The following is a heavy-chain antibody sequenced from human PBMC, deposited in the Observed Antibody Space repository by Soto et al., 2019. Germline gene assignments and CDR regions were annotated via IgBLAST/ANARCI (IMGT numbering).Heavy chain of an antibody. CDR1: GYTFTSYG. Sequence: ASVKVSCKASGYTFTSYGISWVRQAPGQGLEWMGCISAYNGNTNYAQKLHGRVTMTTDTSTSTAYMELRSLRSDDTAVYYCARDLAHVLPYFDWLSQLYGMDVWGQGTTVTVSS. V-gene: IGHV1-18*01. CDR3: ARDLAHVLPYFDWLSQLYGMDV. D-gene: IGHD3-9*01. CDR2: ISAYNGNT. J-gene: IGHJ6*02.